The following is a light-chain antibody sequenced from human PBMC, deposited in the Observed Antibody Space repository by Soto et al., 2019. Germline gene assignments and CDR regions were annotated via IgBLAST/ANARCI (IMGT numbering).Light chain of an antibody. V-gene: IGKV3-20*01. CDR3: QQFGSLGT. CDR2: GAS. J-gene: IGKJ1*01. Sequence: EVVLTQSPGTLSLSPGERATLSCRTSQTVSSSFLSWYQQKPVLARILLMFGASNRATDTPDRFSGSGSGTDFTLTIGRLEPEDFAVYYCQQFGSLGTFGQGTKVDNK. CDR1: QTVSSSF.